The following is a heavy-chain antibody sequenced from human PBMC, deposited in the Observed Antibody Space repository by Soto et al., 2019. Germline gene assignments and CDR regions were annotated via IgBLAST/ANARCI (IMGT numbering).Heavy chain of an antibody. CDR1: GDSVSSSSVA. Sequence: SQTLSLTCVISGDSVSSSSVAWNWVRQSPSRGLEWLARTYYRSRWYSDFAVSVRGRIVINADTSKNQFSLQLNSVTPEDTAVYFCARSEEGSDYYYYGLDVWGQGTTVTVSS. V-gene: IGHV6-1*01. CDR2: TYYRSRWYS. J-gene: IGHJ6*02. CDR3: ARSEEGSDYYYYGLDV. D-gene: IGHD3-10*01.